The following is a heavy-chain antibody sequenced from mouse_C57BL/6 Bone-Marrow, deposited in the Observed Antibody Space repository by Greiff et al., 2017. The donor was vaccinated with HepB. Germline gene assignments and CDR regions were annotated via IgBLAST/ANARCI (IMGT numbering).Heavy chain of an antibody. CDR1: GFTFSDYG. CDR2: ISNLAYSI. D-gene: IGHD5-1-1*01. Sequence: EVKLMESGGGLVQPGGSLKLSCAASGFTFSDYGMAWVRQAPRKGPEWVAFISNLAYSIYYADTVTGRFTISREIAKNTLYLEMSSLGSEDTAMYYCARQKYALYAMDYWGQGTSVTVSS. V-gene: IGHV5-15*01. J-gene: IGHJ4*01. CDR3: ARQKYALYAMDY.